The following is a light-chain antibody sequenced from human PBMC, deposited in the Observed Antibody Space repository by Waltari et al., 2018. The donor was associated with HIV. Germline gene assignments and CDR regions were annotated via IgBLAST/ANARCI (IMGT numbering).Light chain of an antibody. Sequence: SYVLTQPPSVSVAPGQTARITCGGNNIGSKSVHWYQQKPGQAPVLVVYGDSDRPSGSPERFSGSNSGNTATLTISRVEAGDEADYFCQVWDSSSDHRGVFGGGTKLTVL. CDR3: QVWDSSSDHRGV. CDR1: NIGSKS. CDR2: GDS. V-gene: IGLV3-21*02. J-gene: IGLJ3*02.